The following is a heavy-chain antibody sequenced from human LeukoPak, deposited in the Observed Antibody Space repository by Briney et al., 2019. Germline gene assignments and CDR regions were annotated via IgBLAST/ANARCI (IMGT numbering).Heavy chain of an antibody. D-gene: IGHD3-16*01. CDR3: ARVGIGIIGRDPVDY. V-gene: IGHV3-49*04. CDR2: IRSKTYGGAA. CDR1: GFTFGDYA. Sequence: PGRSLRLSCAASGFTFGDYAMTWVRQAPGKGPEWVGFIRSKTYGGAADYGASVRGRFTIYRDDSKSIAYLQMNSLEIEDTAVYYCARVGIGIIGRDPVDYWGHGTLVTVSS. J-gene: IGHJ4*01.